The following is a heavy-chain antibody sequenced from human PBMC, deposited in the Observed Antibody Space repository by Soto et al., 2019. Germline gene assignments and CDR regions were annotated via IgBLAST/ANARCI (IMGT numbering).Heavy chain of an antibody. CDR3: ARDPLNYYGSGSGDAFDI. Sequence: ESGGGVVQPGRSLRLSCAASGFTFSSYGMHWVRQAPGKGLEWVAVIWYDGSNKYYADSVKGRFTISRDNSKNTLYLQMNSLRAEDTAVYYCARDPLNYYGSGSGDAFDIWGQGTMVTVSS. V-gene: IGHV3-33*01. D-gene: IGHD3-10*01. CDR1: GFTFSSYG. J-gene: IGHJ3*02. CDR2: IWYDGSNK.